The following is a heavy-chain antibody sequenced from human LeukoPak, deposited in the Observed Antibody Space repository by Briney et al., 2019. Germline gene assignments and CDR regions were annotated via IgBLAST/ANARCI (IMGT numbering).Heavy chain of an antibody. D-gene: IGHD3-22*01. Sequence: GGSLRLSCEASGFTFSSYWMSWVRQAPGKGLEWVANIKQDGSEKYYVDSVKGRFTISRDNAKNSLYLQMNSLRAEDTAVYYCERDTRMYYYDSSGQFDYWAQGTLVSVSS. CDR3: ERDTRMYYYDSSGQFDY. CDR1: GFTFSSYW. V-gene: IGHV3-7*01. CDR2: IKQDGSEK. J-gene: IGHJ4*02.